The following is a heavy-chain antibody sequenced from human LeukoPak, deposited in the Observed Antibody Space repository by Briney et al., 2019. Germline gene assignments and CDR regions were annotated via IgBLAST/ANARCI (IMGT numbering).Heavy chain of an antibody. V-gene: IGHV3-53*01. CDR1: GFAVSSNY. Sequence: PGGSLRLSCAASGFAVSSNYMNWVRQAPGKGLEWVSVIYSGGSTYYADSVKGRFTISRDNSKNTLYLQMNSLRAEDTAVYYCARDHVARSWPNWYSDLWGRGTLVTVSS. CDR3: ARDHVARSWPNWYSDL. CDR2: IYSGGST. D-gene: IGHD6-13*01. J-gene: IGHJ2*01.